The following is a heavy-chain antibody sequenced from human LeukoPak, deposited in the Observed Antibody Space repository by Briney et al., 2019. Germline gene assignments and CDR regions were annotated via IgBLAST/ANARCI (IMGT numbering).Heavy chain of an antibody. Sequence: ASVKVSCKVSGYTLTELSMHWVRQAPGKGLEWMGGFYPEDGETIYAQKFQGRVTMTEDTSTDTAYMELSSLRSEGTAVYYCATVGTDYGDYVPSGWFDPWGQGTLVTVSS. CDR3: ATVGTDYGDYVPSGWFDP. CDR2: FYPEDGET. CDR1: GYTLTELS. D-gene: IGHD4-17*01. J-gene: IGHJ5*02. V-gene: IGHV1-24*01.